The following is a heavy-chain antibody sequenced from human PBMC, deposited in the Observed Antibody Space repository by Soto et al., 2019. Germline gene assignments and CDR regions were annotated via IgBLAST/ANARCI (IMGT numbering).Heavy chain of an antibody. CDR2: ISGSGGST. J-gene: IGHJ4*02. CDR1: GFTFSSYA. CDR3: AKGTRSITIFGVDISPPDY. V-gene: IGHV3-23*01. Sequence: EVQLLESGGGLVQPGGSLRLSCAASGFTFSSYAMSWVRQAPGKGLEWVSAISGSGGSTYYADSVKGRFTISRDNSKNTLYLQMNSLRAEDTAVYYCAKGTRSITIFGVDISPPDYWGQGTLVTVSS. D-gene: IGHD3-3*01.